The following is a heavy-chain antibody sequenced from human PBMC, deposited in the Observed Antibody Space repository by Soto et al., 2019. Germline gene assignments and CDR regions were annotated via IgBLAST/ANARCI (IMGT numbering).Heavy chain of an antibody. CDR1: GGSISSYY. CDR3: ARIRGYSYGYFDY. D-gene: IGHD5-18*01. CDR2: IYYSGST. V-gene: IGHV4-59*01. J-gene: IGHJ4*02. Sequence: SETLSLTCTVSGGSISSYYWSWIRQPPGKGLEWIGYIYYSGSTNYNPSLKSRVTISVDTSKNQFSLKLSSVTAADTAVYYCARIRGYSYGYFDYWGQGTLVTVSS.